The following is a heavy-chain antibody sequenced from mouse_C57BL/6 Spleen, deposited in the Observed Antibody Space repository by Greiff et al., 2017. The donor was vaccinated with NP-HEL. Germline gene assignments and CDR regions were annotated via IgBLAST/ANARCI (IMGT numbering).Heavy chain of an antibody. CDR2: IDPNSGGT. CDR1: GYTFTSYW. J-gene: IGHJ4*01. CDR3: ARSGDSNYVGGAMDY. Sequence: VQLQQSGAELVKPGASVKLSCKASGYTFTSYWMHWVKQRPGRGLEWIGRIDPNSGGTKYNEKFKSKATLTVDKPSSTAYMQLSSLTSDDSAVYYCARSGDSNYVGGAMDYWGQGTSVTVSS. D-gene: IGHD2-5*01. V-gene: IGHV1-72*01.